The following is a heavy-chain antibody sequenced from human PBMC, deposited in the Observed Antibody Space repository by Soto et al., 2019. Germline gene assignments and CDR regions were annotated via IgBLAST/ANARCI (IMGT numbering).Heavy chain of an antibody. Sequence: QVQLVESGGGVVQPGRSLRLSCAASGFTFSSYAMHWVRQAPGTGLEWVSAIWYDGSHQYYAESVKGRFTISRDNSKNTLYLQMNSLTSEDTAVYYCARDGVGVVPADRRFDHWGQGALVTVST. CDR3: ARDGVGVVPADRRFDH. CDR1: GFTFSSYA. D-gene: IGHD2-2*01. J-gene: IGHJ5*02. CDR2: IWYDGSHQ. V-gene: IGHV3-30*04.